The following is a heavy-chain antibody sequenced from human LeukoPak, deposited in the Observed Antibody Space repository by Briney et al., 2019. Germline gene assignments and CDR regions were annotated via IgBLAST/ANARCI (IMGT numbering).Heavy chain of an antibody. J-gene: IGHJ4*02. D-gene: IGHD3-10*01. V-gene: IGHV1-2*02. CDR2: INPNSGGT. CDR1: GYTFTSYG. CDR3: ARVSGIYCGSGSYGY. Sequence: ASVKVSCKASGYTFTSYGISWVRQAPGQGLEWMGWINPNSGGTNYAQKFQGTVTMTRDTSISTAYMELRRLRSEDTAVYYCARVSGIYCGSGSYGYWGQGTLVTVSS.